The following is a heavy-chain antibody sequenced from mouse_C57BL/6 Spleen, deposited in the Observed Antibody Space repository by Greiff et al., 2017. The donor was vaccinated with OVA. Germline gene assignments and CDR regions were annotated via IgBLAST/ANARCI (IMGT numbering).Heavy chain of an antibody. J-gene: IGHJ3*01. CDR3: AAPAWFAY. CDR2: ISSGSSTI. V-gene: IGHV5-17*01. Sequence: EVMLVESGGGLVKPGGSLKLSCAASGFTFSDYGMHWVRQAPEKGLEWVAYISSGSSTIYYADTVKGRFTLSRDNAKNTLFLQMTSLRSEDTAMYYCAAPAWFAYWGQGTLVTVSA. CDR1: GFTFSDYG.